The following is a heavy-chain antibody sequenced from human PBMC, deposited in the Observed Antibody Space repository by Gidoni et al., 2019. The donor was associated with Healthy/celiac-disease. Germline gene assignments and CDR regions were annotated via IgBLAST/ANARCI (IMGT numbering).Heavy chain of an antibody. J-gene: IGHJ4*02. CDR3: ARTSTVTKPYYFDY. V-gene: IGHV4-31*03. CDR2: IYYSGST. Sequence: QVQLQESGPGLVKPAQPLSLTCTVPGGSISSGGYYWSWIRQHPGKGLEWIGYIYYSGSTYYNPYLKSRVTISVDTSKNQFSLKLSSVTAADTAVYYCARTSTVTKPYYFDYWGQGTLVTVSS. CDR1: GGSISSGGYY. D-gene: IGHD4-17*01.